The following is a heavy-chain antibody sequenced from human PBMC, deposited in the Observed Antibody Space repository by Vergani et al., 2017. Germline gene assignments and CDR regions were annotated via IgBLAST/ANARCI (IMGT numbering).Heavy chain of an antibody. Sequence: QVQLQESGPGLVKPSQTLSLTCTVSGGSISSGGYYWSWIRQPPGKELEWIGRLYTSGSTQYNPSLKSRVTMSVDTPKNQSSLKLSSVTAADTAVYYCAISQRGDLYFDLWGRGTLVTVSS. J-gene: IGHJ2*01. D-gene: IGHD3-16*01. V-gene: IGHV4-61*02. CDR3: AISQRGDLYFDL. CDR2: LYTSGST. CDR1: GGSISSGGYY.